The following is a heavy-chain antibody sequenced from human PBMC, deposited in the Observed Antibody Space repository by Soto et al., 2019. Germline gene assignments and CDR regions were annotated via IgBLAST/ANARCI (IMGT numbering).Heavy chain of an antibody. Sequence: GASVKVSCKASGGTFSSYTISWVRQAPGQGLEWMGRIIPILGIANYAQKFQGRVTITADKSTSTAYMELSSLRSEDTAVYYCAAGFDWSPNWFDPWGQGTLVTVSS. CDR2: IIPILGIA. J-gene: IGHJ5*02. CDR1: GGTFSSYT. V-gene: IGHV1-69*02. CDR3: AAGFDWSPNWFDP. D-gene: IGHD3-9*01.